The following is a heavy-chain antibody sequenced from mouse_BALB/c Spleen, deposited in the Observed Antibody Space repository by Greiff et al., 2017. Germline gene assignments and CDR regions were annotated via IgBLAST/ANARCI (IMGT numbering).Heavy chain of an antibody. CDR2: ISYSGST. Sequence: EVKLQESGPGLVKPSQSLSLTCTVTGYSITSDYAWNWIRQFPGNKLEWMGYISYSGSTSYNPSLKSRISITRDTSKNQFFLQLNSVTTEDTATYYCARWGRGFFDYWGQGTTLTVSS. CDR3: ARWGRGFFDY. J-gene: IGHJ2*01. CDR1: GYSITSDYA. V-gene: IGHV3-2*02.